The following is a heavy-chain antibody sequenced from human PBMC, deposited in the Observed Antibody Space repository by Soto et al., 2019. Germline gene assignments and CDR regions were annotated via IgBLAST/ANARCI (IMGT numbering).Heavy chain of an antibody. V-gene: IGHV4-4*02. CDR1: GESISSSNW. CDR3: ARENDFWSGPNGLDV. J-gene: IGHJ6*02. CDR2: IYHSGNT. D-gene: IGHD3-3*01. Sequence: SETLSLTFAVSGESISSSNWWSWVRQPPGKGLEWIGEIYHSGNTKYNPSLKSRVTISVDKSKNQFSLKLNSVTAADTAVYYCARENDFWSGPNGLDVWGQGTTVTVSS.